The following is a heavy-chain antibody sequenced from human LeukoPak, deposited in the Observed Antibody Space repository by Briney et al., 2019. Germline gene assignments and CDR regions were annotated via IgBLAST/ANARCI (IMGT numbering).Heavy chain of an antibody. CDR3: AKAPDSSTYSSLDY. J-gene: IGHJ4*02. D-gene: IGHD3-22*01. CDR1: GFTLSGYA. CDR2: ISGSGGSV. Sequence: SGGSLRLSCAASGFTLSGYAMSWVRQAPGKGLEWVSAISGSGGSVWYADSVKGRFTISRDNSRNTLYVQMNSLRVDDTAIYYCAKAPDSSTYSSLDYWGQGTLVTVSS. V-gene: IGHV3-23*01.